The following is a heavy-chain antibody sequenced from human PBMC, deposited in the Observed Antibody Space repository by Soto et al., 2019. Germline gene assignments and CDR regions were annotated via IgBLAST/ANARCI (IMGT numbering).Heavy chain of an antibody. CDR1: VFTFDDYA. CDR2: ISLNSGSI. CDR3: AKDMRVENPVLTGFDY. V-gene: IGHV3-9*01. Sequence: SLRLACAASVFTFDDYAMDWVRQAPGKGLEWVSGISLNSGSIGYADSVKGRFTISRDNAKNSLYLQMNSLRAEDTALYYCAKDMRVENPVLTGFDYWGQGTLVTVSS. J-gene: IGHJ4*02. D-gene: IGHD1-1*01.